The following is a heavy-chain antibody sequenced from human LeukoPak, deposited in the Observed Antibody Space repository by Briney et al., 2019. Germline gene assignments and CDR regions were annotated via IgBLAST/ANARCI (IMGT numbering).Heavy chain of an antibody. CDR1: GASISNSDHY. V-gene: IGHV4-39*01. D-gene: IGHD3-10*01. CDR3: ARHGLRQSARSHFDY. CDR2: IYYSGST. Sequence: SETLSLTCSVSGASISNSDHYWTWVRQPPGKGLEWIGSIYYSGSTYYNPSLKSRVTLSVDTSKNQFSLKLNSATAADTAVYYCARHGLRQSARSHFDYWGQGTLVTVSS. J-gene: IGHJ4*02.